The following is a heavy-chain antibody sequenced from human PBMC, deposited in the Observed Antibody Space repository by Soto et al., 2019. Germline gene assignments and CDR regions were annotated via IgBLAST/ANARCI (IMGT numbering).Heavy chain of an antibody. CDR3: ARDAAVGLFGY. Sequence: QVQLVQSGAEVKKPGASVKVSCKASGYTFTSYGISWVRQAPGQGLEWMGWISAYNGNTKYAQKLQGRVTMTTDTSTSTAYMGLRSLRADDTALYYGARDAAVGLFGYWGQGTLVSVSS. D-gene: IGHD1-26*01. CDR1: GYTFTSYG. CDR2: ISAYNGNT. J-gene: IGHJ4*02. V-gene: IGHV1-18*01.